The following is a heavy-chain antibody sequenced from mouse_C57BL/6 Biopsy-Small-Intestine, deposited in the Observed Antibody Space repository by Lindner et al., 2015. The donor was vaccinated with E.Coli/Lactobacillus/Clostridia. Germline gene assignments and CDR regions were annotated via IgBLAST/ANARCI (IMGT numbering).Heavy chain of an antibody. D-gene: IGHD3-2*02. V-gene: IGHV1-9*01. CDR2: ILPGGGST. J-gene: IGHJ2*01. Sequence: VQLQESGAELTKPGASVKLSCKATGYTFTGYWIEWVKQRPGHGLEWIGEILPGGGSTNYNEKFKGKATFTADTSSNTAYMQLSSLTTEDSAIYYCARSTQDPDYWGQGTTLTVSS. CDR3: ARSTQDPDY. CDR1: GYTFTGYW.